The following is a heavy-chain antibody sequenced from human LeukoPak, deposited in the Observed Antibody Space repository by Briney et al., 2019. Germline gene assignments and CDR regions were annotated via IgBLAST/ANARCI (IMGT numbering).Heavy chain of an antibody. Sequence: ASVKVSCKASGYTFTSYYMHWVRQAPGQGLEWMGIINPSGGSTSYAQKFQGRVTMTRDTSTSTVYMELSSLRSEDTAVYYCARPYYYDSSGYYSFFDYWGQGTLVTVSS. D-gene: IGHD3-22*01. CDR3: ARPYYYDSSGYYSFFDY. CDR1: GYTFTSYY. J-gene: IGHJ4*02. V-gene: IGHV1-46*01. CDR2: INPSGGST.